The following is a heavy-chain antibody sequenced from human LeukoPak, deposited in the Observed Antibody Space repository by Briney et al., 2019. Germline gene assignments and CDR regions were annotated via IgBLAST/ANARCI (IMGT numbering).Heavy chain of an antibody. D-gene: IGHD6-13*01. Sequence: KPSETLSLTCAVYGGSFSGYYWSWIRQPPGKGLEWIGEINHSGSTNYNPSLKSRVTISVDTSKNQFSLKLSSVTAADTAVYYCARPLRGGIAAADRYWGQGTLVTVSS. V-gene: IGHV4-34*01. CDR3: ARPLRGGIAAADRY. J-gene: IGHJ4*02. CDR2: INHSGST. CDR1: GGSFSGYY.